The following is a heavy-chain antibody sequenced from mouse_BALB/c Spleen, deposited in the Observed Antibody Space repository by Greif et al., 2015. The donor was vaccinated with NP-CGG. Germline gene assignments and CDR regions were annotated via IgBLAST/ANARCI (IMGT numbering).Heavy chain of an antibody. J-gene: IGHJ2*01. V-gene: IGHV5-9-1*01. D-gene: IGHD1-1*01. Sequence: EVKLVESGGGLVKPGGSLKLSCAASGFTFSSYAMSWVRQTPEKRLEWVATISSGGSYTYYPDSVKGRFTISRDNAKNTLYLQMSSLRSEDTAMYYCAREGSSFDYWGQGTTLTVSS. CDR1: GFTFSSYA. CDR3: AREGSSFDY. CDR2: ISSGGSYT.